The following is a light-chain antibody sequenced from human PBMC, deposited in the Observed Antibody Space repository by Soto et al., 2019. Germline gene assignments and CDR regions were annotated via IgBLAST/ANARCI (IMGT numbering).Light chain of an antibody. Sequence: IQMTQSPSTLSASVGDRFTITCRASESIDSWLAWHQQKPGRAPKLLISKASSLESGVPSRFSGSGFGTEFTLTISSLQPDDFATYYCQQYNSYRAFGQGTKV. V-gene: IGKV1-5*03. CDR3: QQYNSYRA. J-gene: IGKJ1*01. CDR2: KAS. CDR1: ESIDSW.